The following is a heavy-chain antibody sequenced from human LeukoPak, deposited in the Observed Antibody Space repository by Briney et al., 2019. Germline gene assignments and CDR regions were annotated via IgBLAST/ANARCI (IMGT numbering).Heavy chain of an antibody. CDR1: GFTFDDYT. CDR2: ISWDGGST. Sequence: PGGSLRLSCAASGFTFDDYTMHWARQAPGKGLEWVSLISWDGGSTYYADSVKGRFTISRDNSKNSLYLQMNSLRTEDTALYYCAKARRRDTYYFDYWGQGTLVTVSS. V-gene: IGHV3-43*01. CDR3: AKARRRDTYYFDY. J-gene: IGHJ4*02. D-gene: IGHD5-24*01.